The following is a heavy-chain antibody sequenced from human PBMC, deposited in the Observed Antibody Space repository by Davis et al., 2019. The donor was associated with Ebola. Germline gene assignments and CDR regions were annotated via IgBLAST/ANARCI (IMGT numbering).Heavy chain of an antibody. Sequence: PGGSLRLSCAASGFTFSSYAMSWVRQAPGKGLVWVSRINSDGSSTSYADSVKGRFTISRDNTKNTLYLQMNSLRAEDTAVYYCARDRKNYYYGMDVWGQGTTVTVSS. CDR1: GFTFSSYA. CDR3: ARDRKNYYYGMDV. J-gene: IGHJ6*02. V-gene: IGHV3-74*01. CDR2: INSDGSST.